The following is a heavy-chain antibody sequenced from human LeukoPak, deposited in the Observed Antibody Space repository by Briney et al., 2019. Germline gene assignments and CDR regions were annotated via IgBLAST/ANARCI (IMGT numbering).Heavy chain of an antibody. CDR3: ARAAPTYYYDSSGYLIDY. J-gene: IGHJ4*02. Sequence: GASVKVSCKASGYTFTSYDINWVRQATGQGLEWMGWMNPNSGNTGYAQKFQGRVTMTRNTSISTAYMELSSLRSEDTAVYYCARAAPTYYYDSSGYLIDYWGQGTLVTVSS. CDR1: GYTFTSYD. V-gene: IGHV1-8*01. D-gene: IGHD3-22*01. CDR2: MNPNSGNT.